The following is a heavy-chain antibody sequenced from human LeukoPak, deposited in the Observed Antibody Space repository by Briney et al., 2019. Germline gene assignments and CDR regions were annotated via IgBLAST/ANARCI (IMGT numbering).Heavy chain of an antibody. CDR2: INPNNGGT. CDR3: AREEVIAAAGPTLDY. D-gene: IGHD6-13*01. CDR1: GYTFIGYY. Sequence: GASVKVSCKASGYTFIGYYMHWVRQAPGQGLEWMGWINPNNGGTNYAQKFQGRVTMTRDTSISTAYMELSRLRSDDTAVFYCAREEVIAAAGPTLDYWGQGALVTVSS. V-gene: IGHV1-2*02. J-gene: IGHJ4*02.